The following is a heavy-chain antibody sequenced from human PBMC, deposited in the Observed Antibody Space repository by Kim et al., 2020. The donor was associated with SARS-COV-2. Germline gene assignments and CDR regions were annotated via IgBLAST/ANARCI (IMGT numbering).Heavy chain of an antibody. CDR3: AKDDFVVERGEGAY. Sequence: AYSLNGRCTISRDNSKNSLYLQMNSLRTEDTALYYCAKDDFVVERGEGAYWGQGTLVTVSS. D-gene: IGHD2-15*01. V-gene: IGHV3-43*01. J-gene: IGHJ4*02.